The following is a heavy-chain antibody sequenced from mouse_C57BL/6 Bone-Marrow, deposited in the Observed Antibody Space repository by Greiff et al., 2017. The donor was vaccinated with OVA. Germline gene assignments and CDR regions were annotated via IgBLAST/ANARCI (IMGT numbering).Heavy chain of an antibody. D-gene: IGHD1-1*01. CDR2: IYPGDGDT. J-gene: IGHJ1*03. CDR3: ARSAIYYYGSSYGYFDV. V-gene: IGHV1-82*01. CDR1: GYAFSSSW. Sequence: QVQLQQSGPELVKPGASVKISCKASGYAFSSSWMNWVKQRPGKGLEWIGRIYPGDGDTNYNGKFKGKATLTADKSSSTAYMQLSSLTSEDSAVYFCARSAIYYYGSSYGYFDVWGTGTTVTVSS.